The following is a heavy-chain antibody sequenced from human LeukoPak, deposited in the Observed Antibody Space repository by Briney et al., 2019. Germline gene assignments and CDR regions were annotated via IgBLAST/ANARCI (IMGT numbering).Heavy chain of an antibody. Sequence: PGGSLRLSCAASGCTFTSYNMNWVRQAPGKGLEWVSSISSGSSYIYYADSVEGRFTISRDNAKNSLYLQMSSLRAEDTAVYYCARDLAYSSSWYNGRIYYYYYGMDVWGRGTTVTVSS. CDR2: ISSGSSYI. V-gene: IGHV3-21*01. CDR1: GCTFTSYN. J-gene: IGHJ6*02. CDR3: ARDLAYSSSWYNGRIYYYYYGMDV. D-gene: IGHD6-13*01.